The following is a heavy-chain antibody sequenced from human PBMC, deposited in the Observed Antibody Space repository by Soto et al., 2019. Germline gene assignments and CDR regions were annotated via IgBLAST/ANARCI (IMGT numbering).Heavy chain of an antibody. J-gene: IGHJ6*02. CDR2: IYSGGST. D-gene: IGHD5-12*01. Sequence: EVQLVESGGGLIQPGGSLRLSCAASGFTVSSNYMSWVRQAPGKGLEWGSVIYSGGSTYYADSVKGRFTISRDNSKNTLYLQMNSLRAEDTAVYYCARDPGGYSGYDTNHYYYYGMDVWGQGTTVTVSS. CDR3: ARDPGGYSGYDTNHYYYYGMDV. CDR1: GFTVSSNY. V-gene: IGHV3-53*01.